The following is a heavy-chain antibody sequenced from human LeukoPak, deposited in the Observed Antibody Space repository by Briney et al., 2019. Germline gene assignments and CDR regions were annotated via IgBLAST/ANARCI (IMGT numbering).Heavy chain of an antibody. CDR3: ARHGGSYSFDY. Sequence: SETLSLTCTVSSGSISSYYWSWIRQPPGKGLEWIGYIYNSGSANYNPSLKSRVIISIDTSKNQFSLKLSSVTAADTAVYYCARHGGSYSFDYWGQGTLVTVSS. CDR2: IYNSGSA. V-gene: IGHV4-59*08. D-gene: IGHD1-26*01. J-gene: IGHJ4*02. CDR1: SGSISSYY.